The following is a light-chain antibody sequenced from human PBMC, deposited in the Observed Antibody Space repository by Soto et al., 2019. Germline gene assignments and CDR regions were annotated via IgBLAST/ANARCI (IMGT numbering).Light chain of an antibody. CDR2: DVS. CDR3: SSYSSSTTSVV. CDR1: SSDVGGYNY. V-gene: IGLV2-14*01. Sequence: QSVLTQPASVSGSPTQSITISCTGTSSDVGGYNYVSWYQQHPGKAPKLMIYDVSNRPSGVSDRFSGSKSGNTASLTISGLQAEDEADYYCSSYSSSTTSVVFGGGTQLTVL. J-gene: IGLJ2*01.